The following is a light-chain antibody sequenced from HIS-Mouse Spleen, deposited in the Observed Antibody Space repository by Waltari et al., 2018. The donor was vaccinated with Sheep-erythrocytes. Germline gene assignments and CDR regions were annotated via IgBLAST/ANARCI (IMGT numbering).Light chain of an antibody. CDR2: DAS. J-gene: IGKJ2*01. V-gene: IGKV3-11*01. CDR3: QQRSNWYT. Sequence: IVLTQSPATLSLSPGDRATLSCRASQSVSSYFAWYQQKPGQAPRLLIYDASNRATGIPARFSGSGSGTDFTLTISSLEPEDFAVYYCQQRSNWYTFGQGTKLEIK. CDR1: QSVSSY.